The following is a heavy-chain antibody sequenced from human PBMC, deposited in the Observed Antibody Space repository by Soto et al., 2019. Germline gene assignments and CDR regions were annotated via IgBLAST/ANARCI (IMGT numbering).Heavy chain of an antibody. J-gene: IGHJ4*02. V-gene: IGHV3-64D*06. Sequence: GGSLRLACSASGCTFSSYAMHWVRQAPGKGLEYVSAISSNGGSTYYADAVKGRFTISRDNSKNTLYLQMSSLRAEDTTVYYCVKAVLGGYDLFDYWGQGTLVTVSS. D-gene: IGHD5-12*01. CDR2: ISSNGGST. CDR3: VKAVLGGYDLFDY. CDR1: GCTFSSYA.